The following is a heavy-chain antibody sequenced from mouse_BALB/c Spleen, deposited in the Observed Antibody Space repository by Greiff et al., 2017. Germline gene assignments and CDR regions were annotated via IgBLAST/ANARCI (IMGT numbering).Heavy chain of an antibody. J-gene: IGHJ2*01. D-gene: IGHD2-14*01. CDR3: ARGRGYYRYDDGYYFDY. Sequence: VQLQQSGPELVKPGASVKIPCKASGYTFTDYNMDWVKQSHGKSLEWIGDINPNNGGTIYNQKFKGKATLTVDKSSSTAYMELRSLTSEDTAVYYCARGRGYYRYDDGYYFDYWGQGTTLTVSS. CDR2: INPNNGGT. V-gene: IGHV1-18*01. CDR1: GYTFTDYN.